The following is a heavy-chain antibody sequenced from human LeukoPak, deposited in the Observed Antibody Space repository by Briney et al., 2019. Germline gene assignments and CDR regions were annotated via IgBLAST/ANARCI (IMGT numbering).Heavy chain of an antibody. CDR3: ARVVIGGSFDY. CDR1: GGSTSSYY. D-gene: IGHD4-23*01. J-gene: IGHJ4*02. Sequence: SETLSLTCTVSGGSTSSYYWSWIRQPPGKGLEWIGYIYYSGSTNYNPSLKSRGTISVDTSKNQFSLKLSSVTAADTAVYYCARVVIGGSFDYWGQGTLVTVSS. V-gene: IGHV4-59*01. CDR2: IYYSGST.